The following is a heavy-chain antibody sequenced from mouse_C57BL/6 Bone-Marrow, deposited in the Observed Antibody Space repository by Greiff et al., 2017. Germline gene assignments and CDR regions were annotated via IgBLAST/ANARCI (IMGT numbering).Heavy chain of an antibody. J-gene: IGHJ1*03. CDR1: GYAFSSYW. D-gene: IGHD2-5*01. V-gene: IGHV1-80*01. CDR3: ARKGRDYSNYGWYFDV. Sequence: QVQLQQSGAELVKPGASVKISCKASGYAFSSYWMNWVKQRPGKGLEWIGQIYPGDGDTNYNGKFKGKATLTADKSSSTAYMQLSSLTSEDSAVYFWARKGRDYSNYGWYFDVWGTGTTVTVSS. CDR2: IYPGDGDT.